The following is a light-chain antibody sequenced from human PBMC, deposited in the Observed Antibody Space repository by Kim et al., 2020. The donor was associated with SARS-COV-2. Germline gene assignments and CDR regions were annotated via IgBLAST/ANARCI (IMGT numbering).Light chain of an antibody. CDR1: QYSTSSS. V-gene: IGKV3-20*01. Sequence: PGERATLPCRASQYSTSSSLGWYQQKPGQAPRLLIYGASSRATGIPDRFSGSGSGTDFTLTISRLEPEDFAVYYCQQYGSSPYTFGQGTKLEI. J-gene: IGKJ2*01. CDR2: GAS. CDR3: QQYGSSPYT.